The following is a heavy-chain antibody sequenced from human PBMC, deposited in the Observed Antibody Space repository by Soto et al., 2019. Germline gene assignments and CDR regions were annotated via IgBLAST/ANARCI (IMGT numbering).Heavy chain of an antibody. Sequence: GGSLRLSCAASGFTFSSYGMHWVRQAPGKGLEWVAVIWYDGSNKYYADSVKGRFTISRDNSKNTLYLQMNSLRAEDTAVYYCASELQHTRNYYDSSGYYFSWGQGTLVTVSS. D-gene: IGHD3-22*01. CDR2: IWYDGSNK. J-gene: IGHJ4*02. CDR1: GFTFSSYG. V-gene: IGHV3-33*01. CDR3: ASELQHTRNYYDSSGYYFS.